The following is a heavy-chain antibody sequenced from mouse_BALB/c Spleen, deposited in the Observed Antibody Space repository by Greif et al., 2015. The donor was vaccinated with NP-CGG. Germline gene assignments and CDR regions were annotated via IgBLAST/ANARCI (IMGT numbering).Heavy chain of an antibody. CDR1: GFTFSSFG. Sequence: EVQLVESGGGLVQPGGSRKLSCAASGFTFSSFGMHWVRQAPEKGLEWVAYISSGSSTIYYADTVKGRFTISRDNPKNTLFLQVTSLRSEDTAMYYCASPRYDVPYYYAMDYWGQGTSVTVSS. V-gene: IGHV5-17*02. CDR2: ISSGSSTI. CDR3: ASPRYDVPYYYAMDY. D-gene: IGHD2-14*01. J-gene: IGHJ4*01.